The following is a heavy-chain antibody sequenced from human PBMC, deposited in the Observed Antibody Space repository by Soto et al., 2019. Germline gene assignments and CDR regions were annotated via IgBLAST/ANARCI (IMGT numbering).Heavy chain of an antibody. CDR1: GFTFNNYA. CDR3: AKGRGGSGSLTPRVDF. CDR2: ISGGGDTP. V-gene: IGHV3-23*01. Sequence: EVQLLESGGGLVQPGGSLRLSCAAPGFTFNNYALTWFRQAPGKGRDGVPAISGGGDTPSYADSVKGRFTVSRDGSKNTLYLQMSSLRAEDTALYYCAKGRGGSGSLTPRVDFWGQGTLVTVSS. J-gene: IGHJ4*02. D-gene: IGHD3-10*01.